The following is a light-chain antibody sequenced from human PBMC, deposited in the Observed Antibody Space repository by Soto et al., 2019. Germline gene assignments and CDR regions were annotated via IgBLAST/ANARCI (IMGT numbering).Light chain of an antibody. CDR3: QQRSNWPLT. CDR1: QSVSSSY. Sequence: EIVLTQSPGTLSLSPGERATLSCRACQSVSSSYLAWYQQKPGQAPRLLIYGASTRATGIPASFSGSGSGTDFTLTISSLEPEDFAVYYCQQRSNWPLTLGGGTKVDIK. CDR2: GAS. J-gene: IGKJ4*01. V-gene: IGKV3D-20*02.